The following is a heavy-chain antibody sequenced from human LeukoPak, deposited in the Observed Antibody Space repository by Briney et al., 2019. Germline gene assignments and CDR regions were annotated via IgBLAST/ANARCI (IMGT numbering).Heavy chain of an antibody. J-gene: IGHJ4*02. D-gene: IGHD5-12*01. CDR1: GLTFSSYW. V-gene: IGHV3-7*05. CDR2: IKQDGSEN. Sequence: PRGSLRLSCAASGLTFSSYWMTWVRQAPGKGLEWVASIKQDGSENCYVDSVKGRFTISRDNAKSSLYLHMNSLRAEDTAVYFCARGGGLFDYWGQGTLVTVSS. CDR3: ARGGGLFDY.